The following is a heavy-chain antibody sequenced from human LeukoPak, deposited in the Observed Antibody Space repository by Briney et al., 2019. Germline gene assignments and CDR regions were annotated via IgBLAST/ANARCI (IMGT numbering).Heavy chain of an antibody. CDR1: GFTFDDYA. Sequence: GGSLRLSCAASGFTFDDYAMHWVRQAPGKGLEWVSGISWNSGSIGYADSVKGRFTISRDNAKNSLYLQMNSLRAEDTALYYCAKDGHSSGFDYWGQGTLVTVSS. V-gene: IGHV3-9*01. D-gene: IGHD6-19*01. CDR3: AKDGHSSGFDY. CDR2: ISWNSGSI. J-gene: IGHJ4*02.